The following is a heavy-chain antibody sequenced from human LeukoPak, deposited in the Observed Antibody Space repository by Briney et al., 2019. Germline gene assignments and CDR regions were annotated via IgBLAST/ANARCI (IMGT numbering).Heavy chain of an antibody. J-gene: IGHJ4*02. CDR1: AGSITSSCYY. CDR3: ARSRWLSDPYFDY. CDR2: IYYRGSN. V-gene: IGHV4-39*07. D-gene: IGHD3-22*01. Sequence: SQTLSLTCPVYAGSITSSCYYCGWLRQPPWKGLEWFGSIYYRGSNYYNPSLKSRVTISLDTSKDQFSLELSSVTAADTAVYYCARSRWLSDPYFDYWGQGTLVTVSS.